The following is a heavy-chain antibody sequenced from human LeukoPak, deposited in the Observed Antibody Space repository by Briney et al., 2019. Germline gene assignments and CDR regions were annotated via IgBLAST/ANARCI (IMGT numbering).Heavy chain of an antibody. CDR3: ARQGRGCSSSSCYSD. CDR2: VYDSGSA. CDR1: GGSISSSHFY. Sequence: SETLSLTCTVSGGSISSSHFYWGWIRQTPGKGLEWIGSVYDSGSAYHNPSITSRVTISVDVSKNQFSLNLRSVTAADTAVYYCARQGRGCSSSSCYSDWGQGTLVTVSS. D-gene: IGHD2-2*01. J-gene: IGHJ4*02. V-gene: IGHV4-39*01.